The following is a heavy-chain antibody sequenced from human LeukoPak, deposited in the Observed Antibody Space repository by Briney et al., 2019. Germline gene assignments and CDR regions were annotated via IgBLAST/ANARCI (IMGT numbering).Heavy chain of an antibody. CDR2: FDPADGET. D-gene: IGHD6-13*01. J-gene: IGHJ6*02. Sequence: ASVKVSCKVSGYTLTGLSMHWVRQAPGKGLEWMGGFDPADGETMYAQKFQGRITMTEDTSTDTAYMELSSLRSEDTAVYYCATGGVYSSSSYGMDVWGQGTTVTVSS. CDR1: GYTLTGLS. V-gene: IGHV1-24*01. CDR3: ATGGVYSSSSYGMDV.